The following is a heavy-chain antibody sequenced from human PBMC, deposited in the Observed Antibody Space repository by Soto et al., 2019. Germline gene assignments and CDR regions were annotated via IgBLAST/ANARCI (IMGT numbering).Heavy chain of an antibody. CDR1: RSSIGISSYY. Sequence: PSATQSLTCTLSRSSIGISSYYWGSIRQPPGNALYWIGSIYDRGSTYSNPSLKSRLTTSLDTSKNQFSLKLTSVTAADTAVYYCAREGSSSNLSQDTKAAGYYYGMDVWGQGTTVT. CDR3: AREGSSSNLSQDTKAAGYYYGMDV. CDR2: IYDRGST. J-gene: IGHJ6*02. D-gene: IGHD6-13*01. V-gene: IGHV4-39*02.